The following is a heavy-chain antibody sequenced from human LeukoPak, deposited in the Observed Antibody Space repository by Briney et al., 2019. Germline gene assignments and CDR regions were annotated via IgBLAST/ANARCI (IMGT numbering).Heavy chain of an antibody. D-gene: IGHD3-16*01. V-gene: IGHV4-59*01. J-gene: IGHJ4*02. CDR3: ARGRGSDY. CDR1: GGSISSYY. CDR2: IYYSGST. Sequence: SETLSLTCTVSGGSISSYYWNWIREPPGKGLEWIGYIYYSGSTNYNPSLKSRVTISVDTSKNQFSLKLTSVTAADTAVYYCARGRGSDYWGQGTLVTVSS.